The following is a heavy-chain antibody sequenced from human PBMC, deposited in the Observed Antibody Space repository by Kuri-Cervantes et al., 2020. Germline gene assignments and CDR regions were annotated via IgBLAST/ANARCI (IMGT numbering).Heavy chain of an antibody. J-gene: IGHJ6*03. D-gene: IGHD3-22*01. V-gene: IGHV1-69*13. CDR2: IIPIFGTA. Sequence: SVKVSCKASGGTFSSYAISWVRQAPGQGLEWMGGIIPIFGTANYAQKFQGRLTISADEPTSTAYMELSSLRSEDTAIYYCAIDSSGYYDSWSRYYYMAVWGTGTTVTVSS. CDR1: GGTFSSYA. CDR3: AIDSSGYYDSWSRYYYMAV.